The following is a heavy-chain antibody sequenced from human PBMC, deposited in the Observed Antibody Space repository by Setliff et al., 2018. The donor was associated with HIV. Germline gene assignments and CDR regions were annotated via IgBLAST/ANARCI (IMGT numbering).Heavy chain of an antibody. CDR3: ARGGYYYYFGVDV. CDR2: INHSGST. Sequence: SETLSLTCAVYGGSFSGYYWSWIRQPPGKGLEWIGEINHSGSTNYNPSLKSRVTISVDTSKNQFSLKLSSVTAADTAVYYCARGGYYYYFGVDVWGQGTTVTVSS. V-gene: IGHV4-34*01. J-gene: IGHJ6*02. CDR1: GGSFSGYY.